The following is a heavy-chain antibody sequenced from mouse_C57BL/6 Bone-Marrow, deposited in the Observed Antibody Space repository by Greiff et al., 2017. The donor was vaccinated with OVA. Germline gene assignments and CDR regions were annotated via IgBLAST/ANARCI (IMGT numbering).Heavy chain of an antibody. J-gene: IGHJ1*03. CDR2: IDPSDSYT. CDR1: GYTFTSYW. V-gene: IGHV1-69*01. Sequence: QVQLQQPGAELVMPGASVKLSCKASGYTFTSYWMHWVKQRPGQGLEWIGEIDPSDSYTNYNQKFKGKSTLTVDKSSSTAYMQLSSLTSEDSAVYDCAWDWYFDVWGTGTTVTVSS. D-gene: IGHD4-1*01. CDR3: AWDWYFDV.